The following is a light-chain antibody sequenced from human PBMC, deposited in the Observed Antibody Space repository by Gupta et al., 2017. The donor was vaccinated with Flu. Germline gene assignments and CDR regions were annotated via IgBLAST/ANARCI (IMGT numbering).Light chain of an antibody. CDR3: QSYDSSRIGYV. Sequence: QSVLTQPPSVSGAPGQRVTISCTGSSSNIGTGYDLHWYQQLPGTAPNLLIYGNNNRPSGVPDRFSGSKSGTSASLAITGLQAEDEADYYCQSYDSSRIGYVFGTGTKVTVL. CDR2: GNN. CDR1: SSNIGTGYD. V-gene: IGLV1-40*01. J-gene: IGLJ1*01.